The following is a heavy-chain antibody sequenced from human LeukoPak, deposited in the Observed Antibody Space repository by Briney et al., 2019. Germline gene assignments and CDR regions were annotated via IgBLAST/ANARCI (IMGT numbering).Heavy chain of an antibody. D-gene: IGHD3-22*01. CDR2: IYYSGST. CDR3: ARHRMYYYDSSGRGVADAFDI. Sequence: TSETLSLTCTVSGGSISSSSYYWGWIRQPPGQGLEWIGSIYYSGSTYYNPSLKSRVTISVDTSKNQFSLKLSSVTAADTAVYYCARHRMYYYDSSGRGVADAFDIWGQGTVVTVSS. CDR1: GGSISSSSYY. J-gene: IGHJ3*02. V-gene: IGHV4-39*01.